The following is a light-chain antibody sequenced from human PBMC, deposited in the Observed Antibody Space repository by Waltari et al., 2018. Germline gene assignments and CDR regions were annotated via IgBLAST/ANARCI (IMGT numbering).Light chain of an antibody. J-gene: IGLJ3*02. CDR2: KNS. V-gene: IGLV1-47*01. Sequence: QSVLTPPPSTSATPGQRVTISCSGSKSNIGNNSVYWHQQVPGMAPKLIIYKNSQRPSGVPDRFSGSKSGTSASLAISGLRSEDEATYHCAAWDDGWSGPWVFGGGTRVTVL. CDR3: AAWDDGWSGPWV. CDR1: KSNIGNNS.